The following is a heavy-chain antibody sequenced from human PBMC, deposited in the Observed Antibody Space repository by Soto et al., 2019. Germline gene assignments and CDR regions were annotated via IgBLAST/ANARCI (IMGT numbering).Heavy chain of an antibody. V-gene: IGHV1-69*06. CDR2: IIPIFGTA. CDR3: ARGGRDYYDSSGYQTWAFDY. J-gene: IGHJ4*02. CDR1: GGTFSSYA. D-gene: IGHD3-22*01. Sequence: SVKVSCKASGGTFSSYAISWVRQAPGQGLEWMGGIIPIFGTANYAQKFQGRVTITADKSTSTACMELSSLRSEDTAVYYCARGGRDYYDSSGYQTWAFDYWGQGTLVTVSS.